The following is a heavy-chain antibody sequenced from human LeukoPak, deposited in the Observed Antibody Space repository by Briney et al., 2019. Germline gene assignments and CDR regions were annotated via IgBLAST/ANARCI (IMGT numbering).Heavy chain of an antibody. CDR3: AGGPELGYCSGGSCYQ. CDR1: GFTVSSNY. Sequence: GGSLRLSCAASGFTVSSNYVTWVRQAPGKGLEWVSVIYSSGITYYADSVKGRFTISRDNSKNTLSLQMNSLRAEDTAVYYCAGGPELGYCSGGSCYQWGQGTLVTVSS. D-gene: IGHD2-15*01. V-gene: IGHV3-53*01. J-gene: IGHJ4*02. CDR2: IYSSGIT.